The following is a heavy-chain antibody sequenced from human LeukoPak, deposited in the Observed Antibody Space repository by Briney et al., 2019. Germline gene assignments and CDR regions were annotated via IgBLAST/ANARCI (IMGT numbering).Heavy chain of an antibody. CDR2: IYTSGST. CDR1: GGSISSYY. J-gene: IGHJ6*02. Sequence: SETLSLTCTVSGGSISSYYWSWIRQPAGKGLEWIRRIYTSGSTNYNPSLKSQVTMSVDTSKNQFSLKLSSVTAADTAVYYCARDRGVRKDYYYYYGMDVWGQGTTVTVSS. V-gene: IGHV4-4*07. CDR3: ARDRGVRKDYYYYYGMDV. D-gene: IGHD3-10*01.